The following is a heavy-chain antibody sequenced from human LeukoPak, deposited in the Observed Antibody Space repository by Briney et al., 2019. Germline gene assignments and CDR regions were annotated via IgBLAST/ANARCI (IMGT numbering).Heavy chain of an antibody. Sequence: GGSLRLSCAASGFTFSSYSMNWVRQAPGKGLEWVSSISSSSSYIYYADSVKGRFTISRDNAKNSLYLQMNSLRAEDTALYYCARALKYNWNYGFDCWGQGTLVTVSS. V-gene: IGHV3-21*04. J-gene: IGHJ4*02. CDR3: ARALKYNWNYGFDC. CDR2: ISSSSSYI. D-gene: IGHD1-7*01. CDR1: GFTFSSYS.